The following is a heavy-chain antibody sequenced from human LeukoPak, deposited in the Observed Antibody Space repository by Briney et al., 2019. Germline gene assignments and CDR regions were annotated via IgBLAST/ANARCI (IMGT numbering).Heavy chain of an antibody. CDR1: GFTFSSYE. D-gene: IGHD1-26*01. V-gene: IGHV3-48*03. Sequence: PGGSLRLSCTVSGFTFSSYEKNWVRHAPGKGLERVSYIYSSGSRIYYYDPAKGRFTITRDNAKISLYLQMNGLRAEDTAVYYCARKSYSGSYYRGAFDIWGQGTMVTVSS. J-gene: IGHJ3*02. CDR3: ARKSYSGSYYRGAFDI. CDR2: IYSSGSRI.